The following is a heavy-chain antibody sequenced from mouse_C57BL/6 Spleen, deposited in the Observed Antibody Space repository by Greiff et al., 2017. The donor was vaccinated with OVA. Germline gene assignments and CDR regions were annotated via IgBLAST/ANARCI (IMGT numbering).Heavy chain of an antibody. J-gene: IGHJ2*01. V-gene: IGHV1-42*01. CDR2: INPSTGGT. Sequence: VQLQQSGPELVKPGASVKISCKASGYSFTGYYMNWVKQSPEKSLEWIGEINPSTGGTTYNQKFKAKATLTVDKSSSTAYMQLKSLTSEDSAVYYCARGRRGRGGYYFDYWGQGTTLTVSS. CDR3: ARGRRGRGGYYFDY. D-gene: IGHD3-3*01. CDR1: GYSFTGYY.